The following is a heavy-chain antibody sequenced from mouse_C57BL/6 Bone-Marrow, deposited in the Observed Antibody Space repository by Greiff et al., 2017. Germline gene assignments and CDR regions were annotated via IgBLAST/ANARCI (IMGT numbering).Heavy chain of an antibody. CDR3: ARAGLLRPYFDY. CDR1: GYSITSGYY. Sequence: VQLQESGPGLVKPSQSLSLTCSVTGYSITSGYYWNWIRQFPGNKLEWMGYISYDGSNNYNPSLKNRISITRDTSKNQFFLKLNSVTTEDTATYYCARAGLLRPYFDYWGQGTTLTVSS. J-gene: IGHJ2*01. CDR2: ISYDGSN. D-gene: IGHD1-2*01. V-gene: IGHV3-6*01.